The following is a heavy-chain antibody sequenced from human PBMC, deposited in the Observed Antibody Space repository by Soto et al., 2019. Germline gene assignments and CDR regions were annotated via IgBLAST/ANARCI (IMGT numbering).Heavy chain of an antibody. CDR2: TRSNGEHT. D-gene: IGHD2-2*01. Sequence: LRLSCAVSGFVFSIFAMPWVRQAPGKGLEWVSTTRSNGEHTYYADSVKGRFTVSRDNSKNTLFLEMSSLRAEDSAIYYCAKDSKSVSVSAARVYGMDVWGQGTTVTVSS. V-gene: IGHV3-23*01. J-gene: IGHJ6*02. CDR1: GFVFSIFA. CDR3: AKDSKSVSVSAARVYGMDV.